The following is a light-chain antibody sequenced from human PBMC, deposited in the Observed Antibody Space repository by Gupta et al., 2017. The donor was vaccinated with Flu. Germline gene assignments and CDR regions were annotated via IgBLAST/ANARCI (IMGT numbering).Light chain of an antibody. CDR1: QLISTY. J-gene: IGKJ1*01. Sequence: PSSLSASVGDRFTITIQASQLISTYLNWYQHQPGQVPKLLIYTASTLQTGVPPRFSGSGSGTDFTLTIDRLQPEYFGTYYFQQSFSDHGTFGPGTRVEVK. CDR3: QQSFSDHGT. V-gene: IGKV1-39*01. CDR2: TAS.